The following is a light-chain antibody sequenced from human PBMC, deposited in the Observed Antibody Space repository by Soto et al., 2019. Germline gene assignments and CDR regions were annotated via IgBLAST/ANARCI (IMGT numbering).Light chain of an antibody. J-gene: IGKJ2*01. V-gene: IGKV1-9*01. Sequence: DIQLTQSPSFLSASVGDRVTITCRASQGISSYLAWYQQKPGKAPKLLIYAASTLQSGVPSRFSGSGSGTEFTLTISSLQPDDFATYYCQQYNRYTFGQGTKLEIK. CDR2: AAS. CDR3: QQYNRYT. CDR1: QGISSY.